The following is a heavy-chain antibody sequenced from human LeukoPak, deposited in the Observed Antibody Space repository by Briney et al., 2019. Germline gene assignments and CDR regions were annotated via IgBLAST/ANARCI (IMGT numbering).Heavy chain of an antibody. J-gene: IGHJ5*02. D-gene: IGHD3-3*01. CDR3: ASWDPDYDFWSGARFDP. V-gene: IGHV3-21*01. Sequence: GGSLRLSCAASGFTISSYSMNWVRQAPGKGLEWVSSISSSSSYIYYADSVKGRFTISRDNAKNSLYLQMNSLRAEDTAVYYCASWDPDYDFWSGARFDPWGQGTLVTVSS. CDR1: GFTISSYS. CDR2: ISSSSSYI.